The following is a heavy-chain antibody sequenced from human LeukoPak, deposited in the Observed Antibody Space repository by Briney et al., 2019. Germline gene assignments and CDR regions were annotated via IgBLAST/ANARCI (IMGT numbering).Heavy chain of an antibody. D-gene: IGHD4/OR15-4a*01. J-gene: IGHJ6*02. CDR2: IWYDGSNK. V-gene: IGHV3-33*08. CDR1: GFTFSSYA. CDR3: ARDTNYIYYYGMDV. Sequence: GGSLRLSCAASGFTFSSYAMHWVRQAPGKGLEWVAVIWYDGSNKYYADSVKGRFTISRDNSKNTLYLQMNSLRAEDTAVYYCARDTNYIYYYGMDVWGQGTTVTVSS.